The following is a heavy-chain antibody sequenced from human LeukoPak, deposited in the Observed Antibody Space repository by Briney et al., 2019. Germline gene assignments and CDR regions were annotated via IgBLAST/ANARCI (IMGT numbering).Heavy chain of an antibody. CDR1: GFTFSNYG. J-gene: IGHJ6*03. CDR2: IRYDGSNK. Sequence: GGSLRLSCAASGFTFSNYGMHWVRQAPGKGLKWVAFIRYDGSNKSYADSVKGRFTISRDNSKNTLYLQMNSLRAEDTAVYYCAKDADPYYYYYMDVWGKGTTVTVSS. CDR3: AKDADPYYYYYMDV. V-gene: IGHV3-30*02.